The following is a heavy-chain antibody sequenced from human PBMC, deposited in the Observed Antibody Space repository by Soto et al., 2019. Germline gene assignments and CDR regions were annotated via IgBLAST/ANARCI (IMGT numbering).Heavy chain of an antibody. V-gene: IGHV3-48*03. J-gene: IGHJ1*01. Sequence: PGGSLRLSCAASGFTFSSYEMIWVRQAPGKGLEWVSYISGGGYTSDGGPTTHYADSVKGRFTISRNNAKNSLYLQMNSLRVEDTAVYYCARVSQSFIEYFQYWGQGTLVTVSS. CDR3: ARVSQSFIEYFQY. CDR2: ISGGGYTSDGGPTT. CDR1: GFTFSSYE. D-gene: IGHD3-16*02.